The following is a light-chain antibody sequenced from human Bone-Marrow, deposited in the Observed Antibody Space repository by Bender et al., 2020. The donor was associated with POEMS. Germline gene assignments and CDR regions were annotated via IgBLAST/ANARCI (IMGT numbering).Light chain of an antibody. CDR2: EVI. CDR3: SSYAGSNSYV. J-gene: IGLJ1*01. V-gene: IGLV2-8*01. Sequence: QSALTQPPSASGSPGQSVTISCTGTSSDVGGYEYVSWYQHHPGKAPKLIIYEVIKRPSGVPDRFSASKSGTTASLTVSGLQAEDEADYYCSSYAGSNSYVFGTGTKINVL. CDR1: SSDVGGYEY.